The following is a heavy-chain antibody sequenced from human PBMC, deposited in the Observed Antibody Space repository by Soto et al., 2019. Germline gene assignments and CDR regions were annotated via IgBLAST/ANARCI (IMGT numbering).Heavy chain of an antibody. CDR2: IKSKTDGGTT. V-gene: IGHV3-15*01. Sequence: GGSLRLSCAASGFTFSNAWMSWVRQAPGKGLEWVGRIKSKTDGGTTDYAAPVKGRFTISRDDSKNTLYLQMNSLKTEDTAVYYCTTDSGSYLNELYYYYMDVWGKGTTVTVSS. CDR1: GFTFSNAW. J-gene: IGHJ6*03. CDR3: TTDSGSYLNELYYYYMDV. D-gene: IGHD3-10*01.